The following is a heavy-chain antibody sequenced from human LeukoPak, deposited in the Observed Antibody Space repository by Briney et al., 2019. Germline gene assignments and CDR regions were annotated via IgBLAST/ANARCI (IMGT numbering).Heavy chain of an antibody. D-gene: IGHD6-19*01. V-gene: IGHV3-30*18. CDR3: AKDRAVADYYYYGMDV. J-gene: IGHJ6*02. Sequence: PGGSLRLSCAASGFAFSSYSMNWVRQAPGKGLEWVAIVSYDGSNKYYADSVKGRFTISRDNSKNTLYLQMNSLRAEDTAVYYCAKDRAVADYYYYGMDVWGQGTTVTVSS. CDR2: VSYDGSNK. CDR1: GFAFSSYS.